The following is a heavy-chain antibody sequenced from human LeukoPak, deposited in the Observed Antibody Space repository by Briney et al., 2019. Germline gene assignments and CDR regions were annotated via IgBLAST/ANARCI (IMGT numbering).Heavy chain of an antibody. J-gene: IGHJ4*02. CDR3: ARDPTGEWLMRYYFDY. V-gene: IGHV1-46*01. Sequence: ASVKVSCKASGYTFTCYYMHWVRQAPGQGLEWMGIINPSGGSTSYAQKFQGRVTMTRDTSTSTVYMELSSLRSEDTAVYYCARDPTGEWLMRYYFDYWGQGTLVTVSS. CDR1: GYTFTCYY. CDR2: INPSGGST. D-gene: IGHD3-3*01.